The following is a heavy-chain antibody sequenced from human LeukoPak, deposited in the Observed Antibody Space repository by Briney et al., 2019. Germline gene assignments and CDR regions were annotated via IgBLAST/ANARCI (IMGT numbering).Heavy chain of an antibody. Sequence: GGSLRLSCAASGFTFGSYSMNWVRQAPGKGLEWVSSISSSSSYIYYGDSVKGRFTISRDNAKNSLYLQMNSLRAEDTAVYYCARQHYYGSEALYYYGMDVWGQGTTVTVSS. J-gene: IGHJ6*02. CDR3: ARQHYYGSEALYYYGMDV. V-gene: IGHV3-21*01. CDR2: ISSSSSYI. D-gene: IGHD3-10*01. CDR1: GFTFGSYS.